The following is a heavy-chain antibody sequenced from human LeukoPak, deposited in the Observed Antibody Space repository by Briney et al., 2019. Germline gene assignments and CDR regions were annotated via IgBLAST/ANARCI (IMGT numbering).Heavy chain of an antibody. Sequence: ASVKVSCKASGYTFTSYDINWVRQATGQGLEWMGWMNPNSGNTGYAQKFQGRVTMTRNTSISTAYMELSSLRSEDTAVYYCARITEGGYCSSTSCYKYNWFDPWGQGTLVTVSS. CDR3: ARITEGGYCSSTSCYKYNWFDP. CDR1: GYTFTSYD. D-gene: IGHD2-2*02. V-gene: IGHV1-8*01. CDR2: MNPNSGNT. J-gene: IGHJ5*02.